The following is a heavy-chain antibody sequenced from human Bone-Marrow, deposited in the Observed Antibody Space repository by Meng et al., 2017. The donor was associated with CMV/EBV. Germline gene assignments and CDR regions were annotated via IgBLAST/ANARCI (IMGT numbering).Heavy chain of an antibody. V-gene: IGHV1-8*01. CDR2: MNPNSGNT. Sequence: ASVKVSCKASGYTFTSYDINWVRQATGQGLEWMGWMNPNSGNTSYAQKFQGRVTMTRDTSTSTVYMELSSLRSEDTAVYYCARISGRYCSSTSCHSGYYYGMDVWGQGTTVTVSS. CDR1: GYTFTSYD. J-gene: IGHJ6*02. CDR3: ARISGRYCSSTSCHSGYYYGMDV. D-gene: IGHD2-2*01.